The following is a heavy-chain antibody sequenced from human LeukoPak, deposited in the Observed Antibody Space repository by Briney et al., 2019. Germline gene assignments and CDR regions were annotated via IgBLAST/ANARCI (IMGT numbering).Heavy chain of an antibody. CDR1: GFTFSSYA. Sequence: GGSLRLSCAASGFTFSSYAMSWVRQAPGKGLEWVSYISSSSSTIYYADSVKGRFTISRDNAKNSLYLQMNSLRAEDTAVYYCARVSWSGYYYWGQRTLVTVSS. CDR2: ISSSSSTI. V-gene: IGHV3-48*01. D-gene: IGHD3-3*01. J-gene: IGHJ4*02. CDR3: ARVSWSGYYY.